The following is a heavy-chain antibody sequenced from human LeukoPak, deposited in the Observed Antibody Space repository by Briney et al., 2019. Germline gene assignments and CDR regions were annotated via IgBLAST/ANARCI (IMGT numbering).Heavy chain of an antibody. J-gene: IGHJ4*02. CDR3: ARDPCSSTSCYLDFDY. Sequence: GGSLRLSCAASGFTFSSYGMHWVRQAPGKGLEWVAVIWYDGSNKYYADSVKGRFTIPRDNSKNTLYLQMNSLRAEDTAVYYCARDPCSSTSCYLDFDYWGQGTLVTVSS. D-gene: IGHD2-2*01. CDR1: GFTFSSYG. CDR2: IWYDGSNK. V-gene: IGHV3-33*01.